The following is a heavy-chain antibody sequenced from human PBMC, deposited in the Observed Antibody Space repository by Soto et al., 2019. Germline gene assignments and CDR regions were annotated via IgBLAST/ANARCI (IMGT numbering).Heavy chain of an antibody. J-gene: IGHJ5*02. V-gene: IGHV1-3*01. CDR1: GYTFTSYC. CDR2: INAANGDT. Sequence: ASVNVSCKSSGYTFTSYCIHWVRQAPGQRLEWMGWINAANGDTKYSPKFQGRVTITRDTSTSTANMELSSLRSEDTAVYYCVRRHVSVTGIDWFDPWGQGTLVTVSS. D-gene: IGHD4-4*01. CDR3: VRRHVSVTGIDWFDP.